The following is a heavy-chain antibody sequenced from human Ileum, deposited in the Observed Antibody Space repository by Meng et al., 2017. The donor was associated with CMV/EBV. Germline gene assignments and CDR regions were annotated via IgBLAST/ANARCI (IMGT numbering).Heavy chain of an antibody. Sequence: SVSGWSLTGYYCSWIRQPPGKGLAWIGEINYSESTDYNPSLKSRITISVDMSKNQCSLKMRSVTAADTAVYYCARRVGSGKYYFDYWGQGTLVTVSS. CDR3: ARRVGSGKYYFDY. CDR2: INYSEST. V-gene: IGHV4-34*01. CDR1: GWSLTGYY. D-gene: IGHD3-10*01. J-gene: IGHJ4*02.